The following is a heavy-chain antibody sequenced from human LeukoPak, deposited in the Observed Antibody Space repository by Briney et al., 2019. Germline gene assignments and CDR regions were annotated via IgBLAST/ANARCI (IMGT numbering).Heavy chain of an antibody. V-gene: IGHV7-4-1*02. CDR2: INTNTGNP. CDR3: ARDGDYLLLSARYYMDV. CDR1: GYSLTSYA. J-gene: IGHJ6*03. Sequence: ASVKVFCKASGYSLTSYALNWVRQAPGQGFEWMGWINTNTGNPTYAQGFTGRFVFSLDTSVSTAHLQISSLRAEDTAVYFCARDGDYLLLSARYYMDVWGTGTTLIISS. D-gene: IGHD2-21*02.